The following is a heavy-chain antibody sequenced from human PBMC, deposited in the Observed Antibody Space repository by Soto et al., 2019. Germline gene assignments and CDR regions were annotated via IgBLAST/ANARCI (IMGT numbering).Heavy chain of an antibody. V-gene: IGHV3-30*18. CDR3: AKLTYCSSTSCHKGDAFDI. CDR1: GFSFSSYC. Sequence: XVCLRLSCAASGFSFSSYCMHGVRQAPGKGLEWVAVISYDGSNKYYADSVKGRFTISRDNSKNTLYLQMNSLRAEDTAVYYCAKLTYCSSTSCHKGDAFDIWGQGTMVTVSS. J-gene: IGHJ3*02. CDR2: ISYDGSNK. D-gene: IGHD2-2*02.